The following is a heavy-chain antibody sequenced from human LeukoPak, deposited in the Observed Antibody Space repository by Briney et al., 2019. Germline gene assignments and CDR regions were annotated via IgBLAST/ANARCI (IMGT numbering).Heavy chain of an antibody. CDR3: ARRAYGTGFDY. V-gene: IGHV4-39*01. D-gene: IGHD3/OR15-3a*01. CDR1: GGSISSNPYW. J-gene: IGHJ4*02. CDR2: IYFSGST. Sequence: SETLSLTCTVSGGSISSNPYWWSWIRQPPGKGLEWIGTIYFSGSTFYHPSLEGRVSISADRSKNQFSLKLASVTAADTAVYYCARRAYGTGFDYWGQGTVVTVSS.